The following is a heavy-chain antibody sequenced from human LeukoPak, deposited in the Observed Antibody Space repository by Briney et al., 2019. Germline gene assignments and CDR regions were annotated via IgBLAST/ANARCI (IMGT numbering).Heavy chain of an antibody. CDR1: GYSFTSYD. CDR2: MNPNSGNT. J-gene: IGHJ1*01. CDR3: ARGGGYCSGGSCNPEYFQH. Sequence: ASVKVSCKASGYSFTSYDINWVRQVTGQGLEWMGCMNPNSGNTGYAQKFQGRVTITRNTSISTDYMELSSLRSEDTAVYYCARGGGYCSGGSCNPEYFQHWGQGTLVTVSS. D-gene: IGHD2-15*01. V-gene: IGHV1-8*03.